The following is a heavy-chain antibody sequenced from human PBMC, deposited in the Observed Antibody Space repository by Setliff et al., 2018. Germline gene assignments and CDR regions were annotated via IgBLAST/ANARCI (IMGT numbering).Heavy chain of an antibody. J-gene: IGHJ4*02. CDR3: SRLVRYCTTTSCQGASGAEF. V-gene: IGHV1-18*01. CDR2: ISVYSGNT. Sequence: ASVKVSCKASGYTFSNYGITWVRQAPGQGLEWMGWISVYSGNTKYAQKLQGRVTMTTDTSTTTAHLELRSLTSDDTAVYYCSRLVRYCTTTSCQGASGAEFWGQGTLVTVSS. CDR1: GYTFSNYG. D-gene: IGHD2-2*01.